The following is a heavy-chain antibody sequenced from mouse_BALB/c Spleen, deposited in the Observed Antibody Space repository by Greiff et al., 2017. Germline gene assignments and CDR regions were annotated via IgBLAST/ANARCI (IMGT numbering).Heavy chain of an antibody. CDR3: ASRDDYDWYFDV. D-gene: IGHD2-4*01. V-gene: IGHV3-6*02. CDR1: GYSITSGYY. J-gene: IGHJ1*01. CDR2: ISYDGSN. Sequence: EVKLQESGPGLVKPSQSLSLTCSVTGYSITSGYYWNWIRQFPGNKLEWMGYISYDGSNNYNPSLKNRISITRDTSKNQFFLKLNSVTTEDTATYYCASRDDYDWYFDVWGAGTTVTVSS.